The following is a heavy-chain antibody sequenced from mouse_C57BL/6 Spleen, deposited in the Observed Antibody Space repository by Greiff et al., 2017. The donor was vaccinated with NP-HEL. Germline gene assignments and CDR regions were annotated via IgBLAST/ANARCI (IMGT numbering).Heavy chain of an antibody. CDR3: ARLNYGSSYGWFAY. V-gene: IGHV1-55*01. J-gene: IGHJ3*01. CDR1: GYTFTSYW. Sequence: QVQLQQPGAELVKPGASVKMSCKASGYTFTSYWITWVKQRPGQGLEWIGDIYPGSGSTNYNEKFKSKATLTVDTSSSTAYMQLSSLTSEDSAVYYCARLNYGSSYGWFAYWGQGTLVTVSA. CDR2: IYPGSGST. D-gene: IGHD1-1*01.